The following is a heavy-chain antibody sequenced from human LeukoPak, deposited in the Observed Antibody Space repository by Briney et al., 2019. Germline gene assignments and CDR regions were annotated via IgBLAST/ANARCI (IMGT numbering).Heavy chain of an antibody. CDR3: ARSRAYDYHFDN. CDR2: IFYSGST. V-gene: IGHV4-59*01. D-gene: IGHD5-12*01. Sequence: SETLSLTCTVSGVSISSYYWICIRQSPGKGLEWIGYIFYSGSTNYNPSLKSRVTISVDTSKNQFSLKLTSVTAADTAVYYCARSRAYDYHFDNWGQGTLVTVSS. CDR1: GVSISSYY. J-gene: IGHJ4*02.